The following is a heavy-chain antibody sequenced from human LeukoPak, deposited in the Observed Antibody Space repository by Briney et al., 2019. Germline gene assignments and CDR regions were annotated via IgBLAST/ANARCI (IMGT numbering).Heavy chain of an antibody. D-gene: IGHD4-17*01. J-gene: IGHJ5*02. CDR2: IMPLFGTA. CDR1: GGTFNNSA. V-gene: IGHV1-69*05. CDR3: ARDVHGDYGSGWFDP. Sequence: VASVKVSCKTSGGTFNNSAISWVRQAPGQGLERLGGIMPLFGTAGYAQKFQGRVTITKDESTRTVYLELTSLTSDDTAVYYCARDVHGDYGSGWFDPWGQGTLVSVSS.